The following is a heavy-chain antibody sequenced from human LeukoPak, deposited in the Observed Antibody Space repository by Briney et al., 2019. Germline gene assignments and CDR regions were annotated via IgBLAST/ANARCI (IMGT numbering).Heavy chain of an antibody. J-gene: IGHJ4*02. CDR3: ARRGTSSSWAHFDY. D-gene: IGHD6-13*01. CDR2: IKQDGSEK. CDR1: GFTFSSYW. Sequence: GGCLRLSCAVSGFTFSSYWMTWGRQAPGKGLEWVAKIKQDGSEKYYVDSVKGRFTISRDNARNSVYLQMNSLGAEDTAVYYCARRGTSSSWAHFDYWGESPVDPVSS. V-gene: IGHV3-7*05.